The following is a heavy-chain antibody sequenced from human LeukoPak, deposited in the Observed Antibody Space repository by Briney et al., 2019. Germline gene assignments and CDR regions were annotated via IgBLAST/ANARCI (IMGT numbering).Heavy chain of an antibody. J-gene: IGHJ4*02. CDR2: ISFDGTTK. V-gene: IGHV3-30*09. D-gene: IGHD3-9*01. CDR1: GFTFNDYT. Sequence: GGSLRLSCVASGFTFNDYTMHWVSQAPGKGLEWVARISFDGTTKFFADSVKGRFAISRDDSKNTLYLQMNSLRAEDTAVYYCARDDYDILTGYYRAFDYWGQGTLVTVSS. CDR3: ARDDYDILTGYYRAFDY.